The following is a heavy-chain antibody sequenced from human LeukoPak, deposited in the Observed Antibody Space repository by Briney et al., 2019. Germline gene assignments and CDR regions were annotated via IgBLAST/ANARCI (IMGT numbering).Heavy chain of an antibody. J-gene: IGHJ5*02. V-gene: IGHV1-18*01. D-gene: IGHD3-10*01. Sequence: GASVKVSCKASGYTFTSYGISWVRQAPGQGLEWMGWISAYNGNTNYAQKLQGRVTMTTDTSTSTACMELRSLRSDDTAVYYCARVMGYGSGDNWFDPWGQGTLVTVSS. CDR2: ISAYNGNT. CDR1: GYTFTSYG. CDR3: ARVMGYGSGDNWFDP.